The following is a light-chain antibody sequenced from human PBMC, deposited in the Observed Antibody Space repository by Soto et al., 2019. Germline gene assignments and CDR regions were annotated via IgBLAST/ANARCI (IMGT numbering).Light chain of an antibody. CDR1: QSISSY. Sequence: DIQMTQSPSSLSASVGDRVTITCRASQSISSYLNWFQLKPGKAPKLLIDAASTLQSGVPSRCSGSGSGTEFTLTISSLQPEDFATYYCQQSYSTPYTFGQGTKLEIK. CDR2: AAS. J-gene: IGKJ2*01. CDR3: QQSYSTPYT. V-gene: IGKV1-39*01.